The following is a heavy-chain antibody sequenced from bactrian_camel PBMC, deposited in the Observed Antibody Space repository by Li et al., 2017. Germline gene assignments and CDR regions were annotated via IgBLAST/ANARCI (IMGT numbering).Heavy chain of an antibody. V-gene: IGHV3S53*01. J-gene: IGHJ4*01. D-gene: IGHD3*01. Sequence: HVQLVESGGGSVQAGGSLRLSCAFDAYTPANVRMAWIRQAPGKEREGVASLASDGSSIYANSLKGRFSISKDNAENTVTLQMNSLKPEDTAIYYCASAPGYALDPLGPREYKFWGQGTQVTVS. CDR1: AYTPANVR. CDR3: ASAPGYALDPLGPREYKF. CDR2: LASDGSS.